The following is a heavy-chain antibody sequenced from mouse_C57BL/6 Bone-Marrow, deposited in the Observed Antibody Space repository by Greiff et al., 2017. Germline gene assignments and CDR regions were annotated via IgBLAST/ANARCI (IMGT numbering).Heavy chain of an antibody. CDR3: ARYDWPYYAMDY. J-gene: IGHJ4*01. Sequence: EVQGVESGGGLVQPGGSLSLSCAASGFTFTDYYMSWVRQPPGKALEWLGFIRNKANGYTTEYSASVKGRFTISRDNSQSILYLQMNALRAEDSATYYCARYDWPYYAMDYWGQGTSVTVSS. V-gene: IGHV7-3*01. CDR2: IRNKANGYTT. CDR1: GFTFTDYY. D-gene: IGHD4-1*01.